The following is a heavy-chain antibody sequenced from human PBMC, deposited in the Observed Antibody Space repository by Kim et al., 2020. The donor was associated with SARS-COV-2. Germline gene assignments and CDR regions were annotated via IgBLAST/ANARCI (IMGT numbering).Heavy chain of an antibody. CDR3: ARQSSSWYGPFDY. CDR1: GGSISSSSYY. V-gene: IGHV4-39*01. CDR2: IYYSGST. D-gene: IGHD6-13*01. Sequence: SETLSLTCTVSGGSISSSSYYWGWIRQPPGKGLQWIGSIYYSGSTYYNPSLKSRVTISVDTSKNQFSLKLSYVTAADTAVYYCARQSSSWYGPFDYWGQGTLVTVSS. J-gene: IGHJ4*02.